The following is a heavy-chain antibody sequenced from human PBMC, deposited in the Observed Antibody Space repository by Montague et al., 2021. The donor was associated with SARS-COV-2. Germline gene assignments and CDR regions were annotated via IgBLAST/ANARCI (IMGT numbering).Heavy chain of an antibody. CDR3: AHLHTGFWSAYYST. CDR2: IYWDDGK. J-gene: IGHJ5*02. Sequence: PALAKPTQTLTLTCTFSGFSLSTSAVGVGWIRQPPGKALQWLALIYWDDGKRYSPSLKTRLTVTKDTSKNQVVLTMTNMDPVDTATYYCAHLHTGFWSAYYSTWGQGTLVTVSS. V-gene: IGHV2-5*02. D-gene: IGHD3-3*01. CDR1: GFSLSTSAVG.